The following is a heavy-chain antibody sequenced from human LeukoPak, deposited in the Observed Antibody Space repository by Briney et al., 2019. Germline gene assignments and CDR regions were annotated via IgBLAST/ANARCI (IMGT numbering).Heavy chain of an antibody. CDR2: INPNSGGT. D-gene: IGHD3-22*01. Sequence: ASVKVSCKASGYTFTGYYMHWVRQAPGQGLEWMGWINPNSGGTNYAQKFQGRVTMTRDTSISTAYMELSSLRSEDTAVYYCARPYYDSSVSRDAFDIWGQGTMVTVSS. CDR1: GYTFTGYY. J-gene: IGHJ3*02. CDR3: ARPYYDSSVSRDAFDI. V-gene: IGHV1-2*02.